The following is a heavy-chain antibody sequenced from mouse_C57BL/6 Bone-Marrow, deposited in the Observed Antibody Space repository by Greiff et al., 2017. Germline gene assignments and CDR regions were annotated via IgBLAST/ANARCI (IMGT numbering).Heavy chain of an antibody. CDR1: GFTFSSYA. CDR2: ISDGGSYT. D-gene: IGHD2-4*01. Sequence: EVMLVESGGGLVKPGGSLKFSCAASGFTFSSYAMSWVRQTPEKRLEWVATISDGGSYTYYPDNVKGRFTISRDNAKNNLYLQMSQLKSEEAAMYYCARGSPIYDDYDVWFAYGGQGTLVTVSA. V-gene: IGHV5-4*03. J-gene: IGHJ3*01. CDR3: ARGSPIYDDYDVWFAY.